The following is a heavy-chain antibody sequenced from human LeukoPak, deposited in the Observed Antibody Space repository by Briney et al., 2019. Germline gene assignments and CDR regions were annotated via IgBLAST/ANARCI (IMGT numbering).Heavy chain of an antibody. CDR2: ISYDGSNK. J-gene: IGHJ4*02. CDR1: GFTFSSYA. D-gene: IGHD6-19*01. V-gene: IGHV3-30*04. CDR3: ARDRSAAVAVNQFDY. Sequence: PGGSLRLSCAASGFTFSSYAMHWVRQAPGKGLEWVAVISYDGSNKYYADSVKGRFTISRDNSKNTLYLQMNSLRAEDTAVYYCARDRSAAVAVNQFDYWGQGTLVTVSS.